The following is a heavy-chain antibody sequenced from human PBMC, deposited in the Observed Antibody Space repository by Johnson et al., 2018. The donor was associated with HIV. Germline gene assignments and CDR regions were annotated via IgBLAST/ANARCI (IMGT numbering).Heavy chain of an antibody. CDR3: SRERVWYYDSSGDVAFDI. CDR2: IKQDGSEK. Sequence: VQLLESGGGLVKPGGSLRLSCAASGFTFSNAWMSWVRQAPGKGLEWVANIKQDGSEKYYVDSVKGRFTISRDNAKNSLYLQMNSLRAEDTAVYYCSRERVWYYDSSGDVAFDIWGQGTLVTVSS. J-gene: IGHJ3*02. V-gene: IGHV3-7*05. D-gene: IGHD3-22*01. CDR1: GFTFSNAW.